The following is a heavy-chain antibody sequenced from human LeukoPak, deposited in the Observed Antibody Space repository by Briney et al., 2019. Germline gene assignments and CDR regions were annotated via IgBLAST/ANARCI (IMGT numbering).Heavy chain of an antibody. J-gene: IGHJ4*02. D-gene: IGHD6-13*01. CDR1: GLTLSYSA. V-gene: IGHV3-64D*06. CDR2: ISHDGSNT. CDR3: VKTAGSWYGYFDY. Sequence: GGSLRLSCSASGLTLSYSALRWVPRLPGGGLEFVSTISHDGSNTIYAGSVKGRFTVSRDNSKNTLYLQMTSLRPEDTAVYYCVKTAGSWYGYFDYWGQGTLVTVSS.